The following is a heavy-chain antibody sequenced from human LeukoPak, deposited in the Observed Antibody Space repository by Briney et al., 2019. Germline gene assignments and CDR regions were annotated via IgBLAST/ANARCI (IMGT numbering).Heavy chain of an antibody. J-gene: IGHJ4*02. CDR3: ARESIFTAAGTLD. D-gene: IGHD6-13*01. CDR2: IYYSGST. V-gene: IGHV4-59*01. Sequence: PSETLSLTCTVSGGSISSYYWSWIRQPPGKGLEWIGYIYYSGSTNYNPSLKSRVTISVDTSKNQFSLKLSSVTAADTAVYYCARESIFTAAGTLDWGRGTLVTVSS. CDR1: GGSISSYY.